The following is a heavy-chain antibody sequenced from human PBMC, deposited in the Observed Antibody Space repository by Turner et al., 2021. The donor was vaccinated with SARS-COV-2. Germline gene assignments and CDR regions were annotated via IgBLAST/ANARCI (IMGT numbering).Heavy chain of an antibody. CDR2: IKPNSGGT. CDR3: ARSRLGYYYDSSGHHYGMDV. Sequence: QVQLVQSGAEVKKPGASVKVSCKASGSTFSGYYMHWVRQSPGQGLEWMGWIKPNSGGTNYAQKFQGRVTMTSDTSISTAYMELSRLRYDDTAVYYCARSRLGYYYDSSGHHYGMDVWGQGTTVTVSS. J-gene: IGHJ6*02. V-gene: IGHV1-2*02. D-gene: IGHD3-22*01. CDR1: GSTFSGYY.